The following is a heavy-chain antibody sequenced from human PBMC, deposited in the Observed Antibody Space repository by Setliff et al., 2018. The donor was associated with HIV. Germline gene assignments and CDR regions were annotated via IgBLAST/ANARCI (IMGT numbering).Heavy chain of an antibody. CDR2: IYYSGST. J-gene: IGHJ4*02. V-gene: IGHV4-39*01. D-gene: IGHD4-17*01. CDR1: GGSISSSSYY. CDR3: ARSPGDYLFDY. Sequence: SETLSLTCTVSGGSISSSSYYWGWIRQPPGKGLEWIGSIYYSGSTYYNPSLKSRVTISVDTSKNQFSLKLSSVTAADTAVYYCARSPGDYLFDYWGQGTLVTVSS.